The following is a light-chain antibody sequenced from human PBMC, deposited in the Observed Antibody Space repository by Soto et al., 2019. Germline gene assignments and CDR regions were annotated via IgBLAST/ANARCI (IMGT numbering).Light chain of an antibody. Sequence: QSALPQPASVSGSPGQSITISCTGTSXDFGGYNYVSWYQQHPGKAPKLMIYEVSNRPSGVSNRFSGSKSGNTASLTISGLQAEDEADYYCSSYNSSSSLYVFGTGTKVTV. V-gene: IGLV2-14*01. CDR2: EVS. CDR3: SSYNSSSSLYV. CDR1: SXDFGGYNY. J-gene: IGLJ1*01.